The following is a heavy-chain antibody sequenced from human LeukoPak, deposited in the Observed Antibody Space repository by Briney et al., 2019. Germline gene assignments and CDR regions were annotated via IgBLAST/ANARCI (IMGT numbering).Heavy chain of an antibody. Sequence: GGSLRLSCAASGFTFSNYWMHWVRQAPGKGLVWVSRVIGDGGLTNYADSVKGRFTISRDNAKNMLYLQMHSLRAEDTALYFCVRDGDDYNFDYWAREAWSPSPQ. J-gene: IGHJ4*02. CDR2: VIGDGGLT. CDR1: GFTFSNYW. V-gene: IGHV3-74*01. CDR3: VRDGDDYNFDY. D-gene: IGHD5-24*01.